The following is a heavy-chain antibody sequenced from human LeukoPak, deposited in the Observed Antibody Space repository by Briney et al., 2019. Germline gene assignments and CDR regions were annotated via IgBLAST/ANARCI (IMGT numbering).Heavy chain of an antibody. V-gene: IGHV3-20*04. D-gene: IGHD4-17*01. CDR3: AKDNTVNAFDI. J-gene: IGHJ3*02. CDR2: INWNGGIT. CDR1: GFTFDDYG. Sequence: GGSLRLSCAASGFTFDDYGMSWVRQAPGKGLEWVSGINWNGGITGYADSVKGRFTISRDNAKNSLYLQMNSLRAEDMALYYCAKDNTVNAFDIWGQGTMVTVSS.